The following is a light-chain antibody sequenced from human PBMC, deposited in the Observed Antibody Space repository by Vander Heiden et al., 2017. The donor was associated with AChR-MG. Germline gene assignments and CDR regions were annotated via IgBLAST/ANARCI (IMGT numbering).Light chain of an antibody. Sequence: QLTHSPSSLSASLGHRVTITCRESQTINGHLNWYQQKPGKAPKLLIYETSNLQSGVPSRFSGSGSGTDFTLTIGSLQPEDFATYYCHQTISTSLTFGGGTKVEIK. J-gene: IGKJ4*01. CDR1: QTINGH. V-gene: IGKV1-39*01. CDR2: ETS. CDR3: HQTISTSLT.